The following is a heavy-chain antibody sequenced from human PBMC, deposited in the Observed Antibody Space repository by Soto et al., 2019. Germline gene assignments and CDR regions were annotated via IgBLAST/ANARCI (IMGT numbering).Heavy chain of an antibody. CDR1: GGSISSSSYY. CDR2: IYYSGST. CDR3: ARYAPIGYCSSTSCFPIRFDY. Sequence: QLQLQESGPGLVKPSETLSLTCTDSGGSISSSSYYWGWIRQPPGKGLEWIGSIYYSGSTYYNPSLKSRVTISVDTSKNQFSLKLSSVTAADTAVYYCARYAPIGYCSSTSCFPIRFDYWGQGTLVTVSS. D-gene: IGHD2-2*01. V-gene: IGHV4-39*01. J-gene: IGHJ4*02.